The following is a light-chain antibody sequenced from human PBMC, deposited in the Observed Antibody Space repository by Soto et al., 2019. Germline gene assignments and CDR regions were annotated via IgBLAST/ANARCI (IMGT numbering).Light chain of an antibody. J-gene: IGKJ1*01. CDR2: KAS. V-gene: IGKV1-5*03. Sequence: DIQMTQSPSTLSASVGDRVTITCRANQSISTWLAWYQQEPGKAPKLLIYKASHLDSGVPSRCSGSGSGTEFTITLSSLQPDDFEPYYGQQYNSYSRTFGQGTKVEIK. CDR1: QSISTW. CDR3: QQYNSYSRT.